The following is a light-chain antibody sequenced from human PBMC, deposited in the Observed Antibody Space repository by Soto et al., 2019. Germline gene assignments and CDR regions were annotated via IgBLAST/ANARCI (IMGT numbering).Light chain of an antibody. CDR2: VNSGGSH. CDR3: QTWGTGSAIVV. Sequence: QLVLTQSPSASASLGASVKLTCTLSSGHSNYAIAWHQQQPEKGPRYLMKVNSGGSHIKGDGIPDRFSGSSSGAERYLFISSLQSEDEADYYCQTWGTGSAIVVFGGGTQRIVL. V-gene: IGLV4-69*01. J-gene: IGLJ7*01. CDR1: SGHSNYA.